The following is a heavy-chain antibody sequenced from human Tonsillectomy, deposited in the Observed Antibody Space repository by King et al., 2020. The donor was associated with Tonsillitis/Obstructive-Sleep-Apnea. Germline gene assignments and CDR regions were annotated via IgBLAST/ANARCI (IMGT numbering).Heavy chain of an antibody. V-gene: IGHV3-48*02. D-gene: IGHD6-13*01. CDR3: ARGGDSSSWH. CDR2: ISSSSSAI. Sequence: VQLVESGGGLVQPGGPLRLSCAASGFTFSSYNMNWVRQAPGKGLEGVSYISSSSSAIFYADSVKGRFTISRDNAKNSLYLQMNSLRDEDTAVYYCARGGDSSSWHWGQGTLVTVSS. CDR1: GFTFSSYN. J-gene: IGHJ4*02.